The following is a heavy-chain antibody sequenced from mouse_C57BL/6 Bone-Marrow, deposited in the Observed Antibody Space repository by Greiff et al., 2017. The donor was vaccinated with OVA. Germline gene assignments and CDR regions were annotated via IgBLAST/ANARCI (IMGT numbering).Heavy chain of an antibody. CDR3: ARNWAWFAY. Sequence: QVQLKESGAELARPGASVKLSCKASGYTFTSYGISWVKQRPGQGLEWIGEIYPRSGNTYYNEKFKGKATLTADKSSSTAYMELRSLTSEDSAVYFCARNWAWFAYWGQGTRVTVSA. V-gene: IGHV1-81*01. CDR1: GYTFTSYG. J-gene: IGHJ3*01. D-gene: IGHD4-1*01. CDR2: IYPRSGNT.